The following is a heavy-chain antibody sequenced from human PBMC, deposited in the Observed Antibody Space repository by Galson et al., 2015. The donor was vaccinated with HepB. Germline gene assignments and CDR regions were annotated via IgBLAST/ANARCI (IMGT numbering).Heavy chain of an antibody. D-gene: IGHD2-2*01. Sequence: SLRLSCAASGLTFSNYVIHWVRQAPGKGLEWVALISYDGTNKFYADSVKGRFSISTDTSKNTIYIQINSLRPEDTAVYFCALSTTFPAIDIDYWGQGTLVTVSS. J-gene: IGHJ4*02. CDR3: ALSTTFPAIDIDY. CDR1: GLTFSNYV. CDR2: ISYDGTNK. V-gene: IGHV3-30*03.